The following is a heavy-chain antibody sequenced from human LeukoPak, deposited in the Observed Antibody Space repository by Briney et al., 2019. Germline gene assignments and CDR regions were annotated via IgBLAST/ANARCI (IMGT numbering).Heavy chain of an antibody. Sequence: SGTLSLTCAVSGGSISSSNWWSWVRQPPGKGLEWIGEIYHSGSTNYNPSLKSRVTISVDTSKNQFSLKLSSVTAADTAVYYCAREVAGTPWIDYWGQGTLVTVSS. J-gene: IGHJ4*02. D-gene: IGHD6-19*01. V-gene: IGHV4-4*02. CDR2: IYHSGST. CDR3: AREVAGTPWIDY. CDR1: GGSISSSNW.